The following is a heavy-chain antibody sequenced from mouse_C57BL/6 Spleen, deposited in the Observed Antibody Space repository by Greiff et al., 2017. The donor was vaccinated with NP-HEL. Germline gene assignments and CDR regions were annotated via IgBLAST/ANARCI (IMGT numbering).Heavy chain of an antibody. CDR2: IDPENGDT. Sequence: EVQLQQSGAELVRPGASVKLSCTASGFNIKDDYMHWVKQRPEQGLEWIGWIDPENGDTEYASKFQGKATITADTSSNTAYLQLSSLTSEDTAGYYCTSTPFTAWVAYLGQGTLVNGS. CDR3: TSTPFTAWVAY. CDR1: GFNIKDDY. V-gene: IGHV14-4*01. J-gene: IGHJ3*01. D-gene: IGHD1-1*01.